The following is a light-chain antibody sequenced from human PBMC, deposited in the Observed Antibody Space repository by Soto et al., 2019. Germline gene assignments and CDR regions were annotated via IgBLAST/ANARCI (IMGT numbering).Light chain of an antibody. CDR3: CSYGGRSTYV. J-gene: IGLJ1*01. CDR2: EFS. CDR1: SSDVGSYNL. Sequence: QSALTQPASVSGSPGQSITISCTGTSSDVGSYNLVSWYQQHPGKAPKLMIYEFSKRPSGVSNRFSGSKSANTASLTISGLQADDEADYYCCSYGGRSTYVFGTGTKLTVL. V-gene: IGLV2-23*02.